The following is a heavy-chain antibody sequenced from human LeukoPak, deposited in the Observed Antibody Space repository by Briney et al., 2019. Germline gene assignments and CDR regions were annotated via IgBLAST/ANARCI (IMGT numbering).Heavy chain of an antibody. V-gene: IGHV1-69*05. CDR3: ARGNRLAAAGKFQH. Sequence: SVKVSCKASGGTFSSYAISWVRQAPGQGLEWMGGIIPIFGTANYAQKFQGRVTMTRNTSISTAYMELSSLRSEDTAVYYCARGNRLAAAGKFQHWGQGTLVTVSS. CDR1: GGTFSSYA. D-gene: IGHD6-13*01. CDR2: IIPIFGTA. J-gene: IGHJ1*01.